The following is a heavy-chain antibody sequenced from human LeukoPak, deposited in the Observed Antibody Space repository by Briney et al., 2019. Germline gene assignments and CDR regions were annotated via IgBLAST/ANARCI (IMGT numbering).Heavy chain of an antibody. D-gene: IGHD3-3*01. V-gene: IGHV3-21*01. J-gene: IGHJ4*02. CDR1: GFTFSSYS. CDR3: ARSARLMKGVVEVTALDD. CDR2: ISSSSSYI. Sequence: GGSLRLSCAASGFTFSSYSMNWVRQAPGKGLEWVSSISSSSSYIYYADSVRGRFTISRDNAKNSLFLQMNSLRADDTAVYYCARSARLMKGVVEVTALDDWGQGTLVTVSS.